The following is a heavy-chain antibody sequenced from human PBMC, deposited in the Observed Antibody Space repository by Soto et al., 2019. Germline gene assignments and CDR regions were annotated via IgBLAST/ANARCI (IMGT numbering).Heavy chain of an antibody. J-gene: IGHJ6*02. Sequence: GASVKVSCKASGYTFTSYDINWVRQATGQGLEWMGWMNPNSGNTGYAQKFQGRVTMTRNTSISTAYMELSSLRSEDTAVYYCARDYSSSWSFQYYYYYYGMDVWGQGTTVTVSS. CDR3: ARDYSSSWSFQYYYYYYGMDV. D-gene: IGHD6-13*01. CDR2: MNPNSGNT. CDR1: GYTFTSYD. V-gene: IGHV1-8*01.